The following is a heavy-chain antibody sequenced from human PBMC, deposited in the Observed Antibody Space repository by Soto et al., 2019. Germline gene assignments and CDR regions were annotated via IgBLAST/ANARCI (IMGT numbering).Heavy chain of an antibody. Sequence: QVQLVESGGGVVQPGRSLRLSCAASGFIFSNFGMHWVRQAPGKGLEWVAVIWYDGSNEHYADSVKGRFTISKDNSKNTLYLKMNSLRAEDTAMYYCARDDIPGVAVSTYGMDVWGQGTTVTVSS. D-gene: IGHD6-19*01. J-gene: IGHJ6*02. CDR1: GFIFSNFG. CDR2: IWYDGSNE. V-gene: IGHV3-33*01. CDR3: ARDDIPGVAVSTYGMDV.